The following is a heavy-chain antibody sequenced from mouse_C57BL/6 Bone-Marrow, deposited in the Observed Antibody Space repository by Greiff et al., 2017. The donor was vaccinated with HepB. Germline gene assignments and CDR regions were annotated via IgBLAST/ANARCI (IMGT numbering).Heavy chain of an antibody. D-gene: IGHD1-1*01. Sequence: LVESGPELVKPGASVKISCKASGYSFTDYNMNWVEQSNGKSLEWIGVINPNYGTTSYNQKFKGKATLTVDQSSSTAYMQLNSLTSEDSAVYYCARERLDTTVVRYYAMDYWGQGTSVTVSS. CDR1: GYSFTDYN. V-gene: IGHV1-39*01. J-gene: IGHJ4*01. CDR2: INPNYGTT. CDR3: ARERLDTTVVRYYAMDY.